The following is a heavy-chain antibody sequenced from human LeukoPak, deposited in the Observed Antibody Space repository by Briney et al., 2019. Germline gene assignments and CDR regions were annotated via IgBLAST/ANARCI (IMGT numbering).Heavy chain of an antibody. D-gene: IGHD3-10*01. CDR1: GGSISSGGYY. CDR2: IYYSGST. Sequence: SEPLSLTCTVSGGSISSGGYYWSWIRQHPGKGLEWIGYIYYSGSTYYNPSLKSRVPLSVDTSKNQFSLELSSVAAADTAVYYCARDWGGGGSFDYWGQGTLVTVSS. J-gene: IGHJ4*02. CDR3: ARDWGGGGSFDY. V-gene: IGHV4-31*03.